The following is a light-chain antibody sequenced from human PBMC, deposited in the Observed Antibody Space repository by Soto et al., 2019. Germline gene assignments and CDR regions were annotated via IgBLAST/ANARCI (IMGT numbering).Light chain of an antibody. Sequence: EIVLTQSPGTLSLSPGERATLSCRASQSCNSIYLAWYQQKHGQAPRRLIYGASSRATGIPDRFSGSGSGTDFTLTISRLEPEDFAVYYCHQYDSWTFGQGTKVEIK. CDR2: GAS. J-gene: IGKJ1*01. CDR1: QSCNSIY. V-gene: IGKV3-20*01. CDR3: HQYDSWT.